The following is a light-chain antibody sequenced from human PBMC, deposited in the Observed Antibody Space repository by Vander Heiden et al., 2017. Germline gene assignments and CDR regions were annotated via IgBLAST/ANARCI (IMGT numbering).Light chain of an antibody. V-gene: IGLV1-40*01. CDR3: QSYDDSLSGSL. Sequence: QSVLMQPPSVSGDPGQRVTIPFTLSPPHIGARFDVHWYQQLPGPAPKLLIYGNNNRPSGVPDRFSGSKSGTSASLAITGLQAEDEADYYCQSYDDSLSGSLFGGGTKLTVL. CDR1: PPHIGARFD. J-gene: IGLJ2*01. CDR2: GNN.